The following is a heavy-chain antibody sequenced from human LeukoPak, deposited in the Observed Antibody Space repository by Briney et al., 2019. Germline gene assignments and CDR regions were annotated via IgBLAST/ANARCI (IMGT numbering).Heavy chain of an antibody. CDR1: GFTFSSYA. CDR2: LSYDGDNK. V-gene: IGHV3-30*04. D-gene: IGHD2-21*01. CDR3: ARLWNRFDY. J-gene: IGHJ4*02. Sequence: GGSLRLSCAASGFTFSSYALHWVRQAPGKGLEWVAVLSYDGDNKYYADSVKGRFTISRDNSKNTLYLQMNSLRAEDTAVYYCARLWNRFDYWGQGTLVTVSS.